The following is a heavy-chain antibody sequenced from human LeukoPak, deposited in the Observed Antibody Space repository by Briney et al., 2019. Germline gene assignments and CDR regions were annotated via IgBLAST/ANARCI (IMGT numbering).Heavy chain of an antibody. CDR1: GYTFTSYG. Sequence: ASVKVSCKASGYTFTSYGISWVRQAPGQGLEWMGGISAYNGNTNYAQKLQGRVTMTTDTSTSTAYMELRSLRSDDTAVYYCARDSLQKLGYCSSTSCRYFDYWGQGTLVTVSS. CDR3: ARDSLQKLGYCSSTSCRYFDY. CDR2: ISAYNGNT. V-gene: IGHV1-18*01. J-gene: IGHJ4*02. D-gene: IGHD2-2*01.